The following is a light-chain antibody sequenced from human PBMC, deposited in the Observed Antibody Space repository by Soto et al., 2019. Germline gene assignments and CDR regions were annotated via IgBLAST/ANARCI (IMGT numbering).Light chain of an antibody. Sequence: QSVLAQPASVSGTPGQSITISCTGTSSDVGNYMYVSWYQQHPGKAPKLMIYAVGDRPSGVSNRFSGSKSGSTASLTISGLQAEDETDYYCFSYTSSGTYVFGTGTKVTVL. CDR1: SSDVGNYMY. J-gene: IGLJ1*01. V-gene: IGLV2-14*01. CDR3: FSYTSSGTYV. CDR2: AVG.